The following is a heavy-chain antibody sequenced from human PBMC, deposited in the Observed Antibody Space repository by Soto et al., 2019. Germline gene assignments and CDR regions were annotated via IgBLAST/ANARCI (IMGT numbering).Heavy chain of an antibody. D-gene: IGHD2-15*01. CDR2: ISGSGGST. J-gene: IGHJ4*02. CDR3: AKDSLNLVLPDRHDY. Sequence: EVQLLESGGGLVQPGGSLRLSCAASGFTFSSYAMSWIRQAPGKGLEWVSAISGSGGSTYYADSVKGRFTISRDNSKNTLYLQMNSLRAEDTVVYYCAKDSLNLVLPDRHDYWGQGTLVTVSS. CDR1: GFTFSSYA. V-gene: IGHV3-23*01.